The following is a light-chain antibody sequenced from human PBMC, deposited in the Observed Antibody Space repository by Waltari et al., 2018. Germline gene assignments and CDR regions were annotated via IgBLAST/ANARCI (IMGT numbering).Light chain of an antibody. CDR3: QLWDSYDDRPV. Sequence: SYVLTQAPSVSVAPGETARVTCGGQNIGTKSVHWYQQKPGQAPVVVIYYDTDRPSVIPERFSGSNSGNTATLTRSTVAVGDEAVYYCQLWDSYDDRPVFGGGTHLTVL. J-gene: IGLJ2*01. V-gene: IGLV3-21*04. CDR1: NIGTKS. CDR2: YDT.